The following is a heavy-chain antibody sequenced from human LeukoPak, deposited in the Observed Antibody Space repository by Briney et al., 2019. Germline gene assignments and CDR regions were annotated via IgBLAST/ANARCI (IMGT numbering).Heavy chain of an antibody. CDR1: GFTFSSYA. CDR3: ARRAYYDFWSGPSNYYYYYMDV. D-gene: IGHD3-3*01. CDR2: ISYDGSNK. V-gene: IGHV3-30*04. J-gene: IGHJ6*03. Sequence: GGFLRPSCAASGFTFSSYAMHWVRQAPGKGLEWVAVISYDGSNKYYADSVKGRFTISRDNSKNTLYLQMNSLRAEDTAVYYCARRAYYDFWSGPSNYYYYYMDVWGKGTTVTVSS.